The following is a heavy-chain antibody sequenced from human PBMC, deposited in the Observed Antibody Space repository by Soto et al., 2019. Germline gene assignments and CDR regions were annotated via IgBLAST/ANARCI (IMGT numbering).Heavy chain of an antibody. CDR2: IHPAGQPI. Sequence: EVQLVESGGGLVQPGGSLRLSCVASGFTFSSSEMYWVRQAPGKALEWVSYIHPAGQPIFYADSVKGRFTISRDNAKNSLYLQMNSLRAEDTAVYYCARRGSSWGQGTMVTVSS. V-gene: IGHV3-48*03. D-gene: IGHD2-2*01. CDR1: GFTFSSSE. J-gene: IGHJ3*01. CDR3: ARRGSS.